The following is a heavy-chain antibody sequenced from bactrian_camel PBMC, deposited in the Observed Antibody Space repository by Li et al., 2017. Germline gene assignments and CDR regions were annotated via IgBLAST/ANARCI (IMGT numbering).Heavy chain of an antibody. CDR2: INFPNGDAT. CDR3: ATDRWVGYPNYNY. J-gene: IGHJ4*01. Sequence: VQLVESGGDLVQPGGSLTLSCTASGFSVNNYGADVSWVRQAPGKGLEWVSFINFPNGDATYYADSVKGRFTISRDNAKNTVYLQMNSLKSEDTALYYCATDRWVGYPNYNYWGQGTQVTVS. V-gene: IGHV3S36*01. CDR1: GFSVNNYG. D-gene: IGHD5*01.